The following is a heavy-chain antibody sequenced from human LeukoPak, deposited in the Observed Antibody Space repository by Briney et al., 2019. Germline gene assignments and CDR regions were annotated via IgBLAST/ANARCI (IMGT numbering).Heavy chain of an antibody. V-gene: IGHV6-1*01. D-gene: IGHD2-15*01. CDR2: TYYRSKWYN. J-gene: IGHJ4*02. Sequence: SQTLSLTCAISGDSVSSNSAAWNWIRQSPSRGLEWLGRTYYRSKWYNDYVVSVKSRITINPDTSKNQFSLQLNSVTPEDTAVYYCARGLDCSGGSCGDYWGQGTLVTVSS. CDR3: ARGLDCSGGSCGDY. CDR1: GDSVSSNSAA.